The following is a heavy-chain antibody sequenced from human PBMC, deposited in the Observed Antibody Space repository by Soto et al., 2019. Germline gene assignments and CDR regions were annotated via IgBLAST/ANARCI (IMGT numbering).Heavy chain of an antibody. CDR1: GFTFSSYG. Sequence: GGSLRLSCAASGFTFSSYGMHWVRQAPGKGLEWVAVISYDGSNKYYADSVKGRFTISRDNSKNTLYLQMNSLRAEDTAVYYCAKVQRTDTAMVDYWGQGTLVTVSS. D-gene: IGHD5-18*01. CDR2: ISYDGSNK. J-gene: IGHJ4*02. CDR3: AKVQRTDTAMVDY. V-gene: IGHV3-30*18.